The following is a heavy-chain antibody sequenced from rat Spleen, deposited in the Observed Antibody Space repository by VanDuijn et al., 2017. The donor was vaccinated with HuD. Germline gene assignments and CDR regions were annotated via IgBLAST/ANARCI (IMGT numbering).Heavy chain of an antibody. J-gene: IGHJ2*01. CDR3: ARRHYGYTDYFDS. D-gene: IGHD1-11*01. CDR2: ISTGGGNT. CDR1: GFTFSDYY. Sequence: EVQLVESGGGLVQPGRSMKLSCVASGFTFSDYYMAWVRPAPKKGLEWVASISTGGGNTYYRDSVKGRFTISRDNAKSTLSLQMDSLRSEDTATYYCARRHYGYTDYFDSWGQGVMVTVSS. V-gene: IGHV5-25*01.